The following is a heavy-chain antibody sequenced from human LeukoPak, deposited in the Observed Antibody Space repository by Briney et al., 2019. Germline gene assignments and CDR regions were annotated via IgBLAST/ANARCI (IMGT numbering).Heavy chain of an antibody. CDR1: GFTFDDYA. J-gene: IGHJ4*02. Sequence: GGSLRLSCAASGFTFDDYAMHWVRQAPGKGLEWVSGINWNSGSIGYADSVKGRFTISRDNARNSLYLQMNSLRAEDTAMYYCAREGAAAAPYWGQGTLVTVSS. D-gene: IGHD6-13*01. V-gene: IGHV3-9*01. CDR3: AREGAAAAPY. CDR2: INWNSGSI.